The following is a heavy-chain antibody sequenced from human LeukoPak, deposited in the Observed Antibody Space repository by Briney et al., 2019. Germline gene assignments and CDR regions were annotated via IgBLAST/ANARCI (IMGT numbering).Heavy chain of an antibody. CDR3: ANAAWLVTYYFDY. CDR1: GFTFSRYV. D-gene: IGHD6-19*01. J-gene: IGHJ4*02. V-gene: IGHV3-23*01. Sequence: PGGSLRLSCAASGFTFSRYVIRWLGPAPGRGREGVTAISGSGGSTYYADSVKGRFTISRDNSKNTLYLQMNRLRAEDTAVYYCANAAWLVTYYFDYWGQGTLVTASS. CDR2: ISGSGGST.